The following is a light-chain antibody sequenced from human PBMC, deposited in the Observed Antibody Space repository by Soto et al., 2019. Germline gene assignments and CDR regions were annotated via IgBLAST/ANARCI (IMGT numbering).Light chain of an antibody. CDR3: SSYTSSSTLVYV. CDR1: SSDVGGYNY. J-gene: IGLJ1*01. Sequence: QSLLTHPASLSGSPGQSITISCTGTSSDVGGYNYVSWYQQHPGKAPKLMIYEVSNRPSGVSNRFSGSKSGNTASLTISGLQAEDEADYYCSSYTSSSTLVYVFGTGTKAPS. V-gene: IGLV2-14*01. CDR2: EVS.